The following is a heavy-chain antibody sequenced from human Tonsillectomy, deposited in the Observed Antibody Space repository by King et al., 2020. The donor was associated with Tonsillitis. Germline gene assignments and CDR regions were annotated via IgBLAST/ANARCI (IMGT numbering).Heavy chain of an antibody. CDR3: TRGDDCSGGSCHYYGMDV. D-gene: IGHD2-15*01. J-gene: IGHJ6*02. Sequence: HAQLVESGGGVVQPGRSLRLSCAASGFTFSNYDMHWVRQAPGKGLEWVAVISYDGSNKYYAESVKGRFTISRDNSKNTLFLQMNSLRVEDTAVYYCTRGDDCSGGSCHYYGMDVWGQGTTVTVSS. CDR1: GFTFSNYD. CDR2: ISYDGSNK. V-gene: IGHV3-33*05.